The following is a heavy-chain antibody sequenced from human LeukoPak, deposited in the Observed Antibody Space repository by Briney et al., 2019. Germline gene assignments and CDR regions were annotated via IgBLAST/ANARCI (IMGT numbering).Heavy chain of an antibody. J-gene: IGHJ6*03. V-gene: IGHV3-23*01. CDR2: ISASGGST. CDR3: AKDEVVPGYYYTDV. CDR1: GFTFSSYA. D-gene: IGHD2-2*01. Sequence: PGGSLRLSCAASGFTFSSYAMSWVRQAPGKGLEWVSAISASGGSTYYADSVKGRFTISRDNSKNTMYLQMNSLNAEDTAVYYCAKDEVVPGYYYTDVWGRGTTVTISS.